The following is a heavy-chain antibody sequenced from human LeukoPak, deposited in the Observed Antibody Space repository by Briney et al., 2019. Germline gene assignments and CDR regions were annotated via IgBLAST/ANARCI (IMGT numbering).Heavy chain of an antibody. J-gene: IGHJ4*02. Sequence: KPGESLKISCEGSGYNFTTYWIGGVRQLPGKGLEWMAMIYPGDSDTRYSPSFQGQVTISADKSIRTAYLQWSSLRASDTAMYYCARLGPPNCGGDCYSDYWGQGTLSTVSS. CDR2: IYPGDSDT. CDR3: ARLGPPNCGGDCYSDY. V-gene: IGHV5-51*03. D-gene: IGHD2-21*02. CDR1: GYNFTTYW.